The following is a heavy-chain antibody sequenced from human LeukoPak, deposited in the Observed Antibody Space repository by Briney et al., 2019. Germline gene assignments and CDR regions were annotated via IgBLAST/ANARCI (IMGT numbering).Heavy chain of an antibody. D-gene: IGHD3-22*01. CDR2: IYYSGST. Sequence: SETLSLTCTVSGGSISSYYWSWIRQPPGKGLEWIGDIYYSGSTNYNPSLKSRVTISVDTSKNQFSLRLSSVTAADTAVYYCARDGSYYDSQGNWFDPWGQGTLVTVSS. J-gene: IGHJ5*02. CDR1: GGSISSYY. CDR3: ARDGSYYDSQGNWFDP. V-gene: IGHV4-59*12.